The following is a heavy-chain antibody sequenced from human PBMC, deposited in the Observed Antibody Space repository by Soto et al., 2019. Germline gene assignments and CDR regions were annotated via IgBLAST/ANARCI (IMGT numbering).Heavy chain of an antibody. J-gene: IGHJ5*02. CDR3: ARGHRIRGIVRWLDP. Sequence: SETLSLTCTVSGGSITRGGYYWSWIRQHPVKGLEWIGYIYEGGSTYYNPSLKSRVTISVDTSKNQFSLSLSSVAAADTAVYYCARGHRIRGIVRWLDPWGQGTLVTVSS. V-gene: IGHV4-31*03. CDR1: GGSITRGGYY. D-gene: IGHD3-10*01. CDR2: IYEGGST.